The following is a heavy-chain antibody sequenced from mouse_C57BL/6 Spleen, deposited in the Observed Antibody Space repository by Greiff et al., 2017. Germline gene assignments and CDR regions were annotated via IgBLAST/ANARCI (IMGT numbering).Heavy chain of an antibody. Sequence: VQLKESGGGLVKPGGSLKLSCAASGFTFSDYGMHWVRQAPEKGLEWVAYISSGSSTIYYADTVKGRFTISRDNAKNTLFLQMTSLRSEDTAMYYCARVVLDYWGQGTTLTVSS. CDR3: ARVVLDY. CDR1: GFTFSDYG. CDR2: ISSGSSTI. V-gene: IGHV5-17*01. J-gene: IGHJ2*01.